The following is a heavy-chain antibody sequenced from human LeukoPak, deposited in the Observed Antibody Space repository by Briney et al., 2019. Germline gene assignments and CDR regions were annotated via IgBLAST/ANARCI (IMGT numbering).Heavy chain of an antibody. V-gene: IGHV4-59*01. CDR2: LSKSGNT. CDR3: ARARYVNSFYAFDI. CDR1: GGSISSYY. J-gene: IGHJ3*02. Sequence: SETLSLTCTVSGGSISSYYWSWIRLPPGKGLEWIGYLSKSGNTNYSPSLKSRVTIFGATSKNQFFLKLTSVPAADTAMYYCARARYVNSFYAFDIWGQGTLVTVSS. D-gene: IGHD3-9*01.